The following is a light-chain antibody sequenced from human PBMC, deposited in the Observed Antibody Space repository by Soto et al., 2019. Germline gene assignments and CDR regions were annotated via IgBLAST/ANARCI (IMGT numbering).Light chain of an antibody. CDR1: QSVLYSSNNKNY. Sequence: DIVMTQSPDSLAVSLGERATINCKSSQSVLYSSNNKNYLAWYQQKPGQPPKLLIYWASTRESGVPDRFSGSGSGTDFTLTISSLLAEDVAVYYCQQYYSTSYTFCQGTKLEIK. J-gene: IGKJ2*01. CDR3: QQYYSTSYT. V-gene: IGKV4-1*01. CDR2: WAS.